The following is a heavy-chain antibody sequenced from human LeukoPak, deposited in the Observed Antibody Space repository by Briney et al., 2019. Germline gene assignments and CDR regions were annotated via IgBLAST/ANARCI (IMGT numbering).Heavy chain of an antibody. D-gene: IGHD6-13*01. Sequence: GGSLRLSCAASGFTFSSYGMHWVRQAPGKGLEWVAFIRYDGSNKYYADSVKGRFTISRDNSKNTLYLQMNSLRAEDTAVYYCAKDRRIAAAGTCFDYWGQGTLVTVSS. CDR2: IRYDGSNK. CDR3: AKDRRIAAAGTCFDY. J-gene: IGHJ4*02. V-gene: IGHV3-30*02. CDR1: GFTFSSYG.